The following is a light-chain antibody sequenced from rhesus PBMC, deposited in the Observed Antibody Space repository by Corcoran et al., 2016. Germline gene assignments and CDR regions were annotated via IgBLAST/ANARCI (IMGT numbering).Light chain of an antibody. V-gene: IGKV1-28*02. CDR3: LQHKSYPLT. CDR2: AAS. J-gene: IGKJ4*01. Sequence: DIQMTQSPSCLSASVGDTVTISCRASQSISSYLNWFQQKPGKAPKLLIYAASRLESGVPSRLRGSGSGTDFTLTISSLHPEDFAVYYCLQHKSYPLTFGGGTKVELK. CDR1: QSISSY.